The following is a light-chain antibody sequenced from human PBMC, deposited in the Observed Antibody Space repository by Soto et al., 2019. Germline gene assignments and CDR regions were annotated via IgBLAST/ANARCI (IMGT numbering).Light chain of an antibody. CDR3: QQRSDWPLT. J-gene: IGKJ4*01. V-gene: IGKV3-11*01. Sequence: EIVLTQSPATLSSSPGGRATLSCRASQSVGSTLAWYQQLPGQAPRLLIYDTSNRATGIPARFSGSGSGTDFTLTISSLEPEDFAVYYCQQRSDWPLTFGGGTKVEIK. CDR2: DTS. CDR1: QSVGST.